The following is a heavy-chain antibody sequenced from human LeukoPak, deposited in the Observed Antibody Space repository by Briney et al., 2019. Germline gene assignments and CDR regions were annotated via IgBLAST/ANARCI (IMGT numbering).Heavy chain of an antibody. CDR2: IKEDGSEK. V-gene: IGHV3-7*05. Sequence: GGSLGLSCAASGFTFSSHWMNWVRQALGKGLEWVANIKEDGSEKYYVDSVKGRFTISRDNAKNSLCLQMNSLRAEDTAIYYCVRSGGYWGQGTLVTVSS. CDR1: GFTFSSHW. D-gene: IGHD1-26*01. CDR3: VRSGGY. J-gene: IGHJ4*02.